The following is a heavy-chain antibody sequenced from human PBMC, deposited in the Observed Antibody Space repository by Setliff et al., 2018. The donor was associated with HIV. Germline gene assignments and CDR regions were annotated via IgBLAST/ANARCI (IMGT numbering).Heavy chain of an antibody. J-gene: IGHJ4*01. CDR3: AHFTHFRDVYFDS. V-gene: IGHV2-5*02. CDR1: RSYISGSYY. D-gene: IGHD2-21*01. CDR2: IYWDDDV. Sequence: TLSLTCAVSRSYISGSYYWAWIRQPPGKGLEWLALIYWDDDVRYSPPLKNRLSISKDNSKNQVVLAMSNMDPVDTATYFCAHFTHFRDVYFDSWGPGILVTVSS.